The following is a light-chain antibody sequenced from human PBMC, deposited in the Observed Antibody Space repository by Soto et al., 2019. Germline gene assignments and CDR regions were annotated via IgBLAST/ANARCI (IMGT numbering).Light chain of an antibody. Sequence: QSALTQPASVSGSPGQSITISCTGTSSDVGSYNLVSWCQQHPGKAPKLMIYEVSKRPSGVSNRFSGSKSGNTASLTISGLQAEDEADYYCCSYAGSSNVFGTGTKVTVL. V-gene: IGLV2-23*02. J-gene: IGLJ1*01. CDR2: EVS. CDR3: CSYAGSSNV. CDR1: SSDVGSYNL.